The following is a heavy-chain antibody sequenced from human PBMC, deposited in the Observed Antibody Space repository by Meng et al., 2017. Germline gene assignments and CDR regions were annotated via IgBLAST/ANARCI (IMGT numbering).Heavy chain of an antibody. Sequence: QVQLVQSGAEWKKPGASVKVSCNPSGYSLTAYYIPWLRQAPGQGLEWMGRIDPNSGVTEYAHKFHGRVTVTGDTSISTAYMELRRLTSDDTAVYYCARDEDISAAGKLFGDYWGQGTLVTVSS. J-gene: IGHJ4*02. CDR1: GYSLTAYY. CDR2: IDPNSGVT. CDR3: ARDEDISAAGKLFGDY. D-gene: IGHD6-13*01. V-gene: IGHV1-2*06.